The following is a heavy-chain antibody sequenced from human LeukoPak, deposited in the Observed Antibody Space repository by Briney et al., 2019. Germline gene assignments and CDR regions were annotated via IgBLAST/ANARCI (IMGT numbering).Heavy chain of an antibody. Sequence: ASVKLSCTVPGDTVTGYIISWVRQAPGQGLEWVCRTNVMMGIVASAHKFQGRLTITPDKSTTTAYIHMTGLTSDDTTAHYCAREGRCEGAVYCRLDCGMDVWGQGTTVAVSS. CDR3: AREGRCEGAVYCRLDCGMDV. CDR1: GDTVTGYI. J-gene: IGHJ6*02. D-gene: IGHD2-8*02. V-gene: IGHV1-69*04. CDR2: TNVMMGIV.